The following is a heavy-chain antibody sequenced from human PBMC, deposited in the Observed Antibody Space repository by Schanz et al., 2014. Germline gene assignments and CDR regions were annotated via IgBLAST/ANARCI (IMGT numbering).Heavy chain of an antibody. Sequence: QVQLVQSGAEVKKPGASMKVSCKASGRTFIVYHVLHWVRQAPGQGLEWMGRISPNSGDTHSAQKFQGRVTMTRDTSISTAYMELSGLTSDDTAVYFCARDPYGKNSGDFDYWGQGTLVTVSS. CDR2: ISPNSGDT. D-gene: IGHD4-17*01. V-gene: IGHV1-2*06. CDR1: GRTFIVYH. CDR3: ARDPYGKNSGDFDY. J-gene: IGHJ4*02.